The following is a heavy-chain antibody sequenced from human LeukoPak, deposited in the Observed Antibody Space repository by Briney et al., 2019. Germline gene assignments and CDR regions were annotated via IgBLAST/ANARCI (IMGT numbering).Heavy chain of an antibody. CDR3: ARDPLDYGDPEGDY. J-gene: IGHJ4*02. CDR1: GFTVSSNY. V-gene: IGHV3-53*01. CDR2: IYSGGST. D-gene: IGHD4-17*01. Sequence: PGGSLRLSCAASGFTVSSNYMSWVRQAPGKGLEWVSVIYSGGSTYYADSVKGRFTISRDNSKNTLYLQMNSLRAEDTAVYYCARDPLDYGDPEGDYWGQGTLVTVSS.